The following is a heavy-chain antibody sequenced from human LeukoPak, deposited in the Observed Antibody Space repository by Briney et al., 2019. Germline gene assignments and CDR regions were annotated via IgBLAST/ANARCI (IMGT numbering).Heavy chain of an antibody. J-gene: IGHJ4*02. CDR2: ISYDGSNK. CDR1: GFTFSSYA. Sequence: GGSLRLSCAASGFTFSSYAMSWVRQAPGKGLEWVAVISYDGSNKYYADSVKGRFTISRDNSKNTLYLQMNSLRAEDTAVYYCAKGPDYYDSSGYDYWGQGTLVTVSS. D-gene: IGHD3-22*01. V-gene: IGHV3-30*18. CDR3: AKGPDYYDSSGYDY.